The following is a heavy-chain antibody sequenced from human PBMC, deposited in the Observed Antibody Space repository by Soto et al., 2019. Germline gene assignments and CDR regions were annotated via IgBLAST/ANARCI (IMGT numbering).Heavy chain of an antibody. D-gene: IGHD2-21*02. CDR2: INPINGTA. V-gene: IGHV1-69*05. CDR3: ARSIVVVTALDY. Sequence: ASVKVSCKASGGTFSSYAISWVRQAPGQGLEWMGGINPINGTAKYAQKFQGRVTITTDTSTSTAYMELSSLRSEDTAVYYCARSIVVVTALDYWGQGTLVTVSS. J-gene: IGHJ4*02. CDR1: GGTFSSYA.